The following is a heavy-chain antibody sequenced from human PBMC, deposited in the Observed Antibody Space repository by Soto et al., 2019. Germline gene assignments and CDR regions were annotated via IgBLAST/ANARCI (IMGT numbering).Heavy chain of an antibody. J-gene: IGHJ5*02. D-gene: IGHD6-19*01. CDR1: GGSISSGGYS. V-gene: IGHV4-30-2*01. CDR2: IYHSGST. CDR3: ARVGGRGWPLDL. Sequence: PSETLSLTCAVSGGSISSGGYSWSWIRQPPGKGLEWIGYIYHSGSTYYNPSLKSRVTISVDRSKNQFSLKLSSVTAADTAVYYCARVGGRGWPLDLWGQGTLVTVSS.